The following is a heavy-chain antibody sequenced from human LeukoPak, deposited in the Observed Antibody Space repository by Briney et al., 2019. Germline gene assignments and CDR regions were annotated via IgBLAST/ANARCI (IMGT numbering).Heavy chain of an antibody. CDR1: GVSVSSNF. V-gene: IGHV3-66*01. J-gene: IGHJ5*02. Sequence: GGSLRLSCAASGVSVSSNFMIWVRQAPGKGLEWVSLIYSGGETSYADSVKGRFGISRDNSKNTLYLQMNSLRVEDTAVYYCTRDPPAVAINTYAWGQGTLVTVSS. D-gene: IGHD6-13*01. CDR2: IYSGGET. CDR3: TRDPPAVAINTYA.